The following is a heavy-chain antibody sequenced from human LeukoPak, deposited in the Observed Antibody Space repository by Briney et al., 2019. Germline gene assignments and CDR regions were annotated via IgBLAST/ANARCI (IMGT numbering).Heavy chain of an antibody. CDR3: ARVGDNTAFDY. CDR1: GFTFSTYA. CDR2: ISSIGGTT. V-gene: IGHV3-64*01. D-gene: IGHD2-21*01. Sequence: GGSLILSCAASGFTFSTYALHWVRQVPGKGLEYVSAISSIGGTTYYANSVKGRFTISRDNSKNTLYLQMGSLKPEDTAVYYCARVGDNTAFDYWGQGTLVTVSS. J-gene: IGHJ4*02.